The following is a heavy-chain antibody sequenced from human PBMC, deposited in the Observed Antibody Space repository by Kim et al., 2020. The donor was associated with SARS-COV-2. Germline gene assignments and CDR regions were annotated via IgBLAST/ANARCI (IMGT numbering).Heavy chain of an antibody. V-gene: IGHV3-30*18. J-gene: IGHJ4*02. D-gene: IGHD5-18*01. CDR1: GFTFRLYG. CDR2: ISYDGTKK. Sequence: GGSLRLSCGVSGFTFRLYGMHWVRQAPGKGLDWVALISYDGTKKFYADSVKGRFTVSRDNSKNTLYLQMNNLRGEDTGLYYCAKDDVEDGPDTAMVGADFWGQGTLVTVSS. CDR3: AKDDVEDGPDTAMVGADF.